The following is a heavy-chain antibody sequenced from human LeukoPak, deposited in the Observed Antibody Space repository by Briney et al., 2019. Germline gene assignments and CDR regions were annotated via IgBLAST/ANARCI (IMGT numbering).Heavy chain of an antibody. Sequence: ASVKVSCKASGYTFTTYYMQWVRQAPGEGLEWMATINPRGGSIMYGQKFQGRVAVTRDTSTSTVYMELSSLRSEDTAVYYCARGNSYYHSSGKFDYCGQGPLVTVSS. CDR3: ARGNSYYHSSGKFDY. J-gene: IGHJ4*02. D-gene: IGHD3-22*01. CDR2: INPRGGSI. V-gene: IGHV1-46*01. CDR1: GYTFTTYY.